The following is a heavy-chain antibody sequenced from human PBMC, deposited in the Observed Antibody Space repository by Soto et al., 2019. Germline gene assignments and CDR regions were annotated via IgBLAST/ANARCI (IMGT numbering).Heavy chain of an antibody. Sequence: GGSLRLSCAASGFSFSTYLMHWVRQAPGKGLVWVSRIKGDGSTTTYADSVKGRFTISRDNAKNTLYLQMNSLGAEDTAVYYCARGLKNYYGADVWGQGTTVTVSS. CDR1: GFSFSTYL. D-gene: IGHD2-21*01. CDR3: ARGLKNYYGADV. V-gene: IGHV3-74*01. J-gene: IGHJ6*02. CDR2: IKGDGSTT.